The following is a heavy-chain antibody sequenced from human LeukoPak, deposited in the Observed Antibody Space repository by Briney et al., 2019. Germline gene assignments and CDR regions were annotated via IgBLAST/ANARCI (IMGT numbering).Heavy chain of an antibody. CDR1: GGSFSGYW. J-gene: IGHJ5*02. CDR2: IRHSGET. V-gene: IGHV4-34*01. CDR3: ARTDYSLP. Sequence: SETLSLTCAVSGGSFSGYWWCWIRQSPGTGLEWIGEIRHSGETNYNPSFESRVSISLDTSKNQFSLHLSSVTAADTAVYYCARTDYSLPWGQGAPVTASS. D-gene: IGHD4-11*01.